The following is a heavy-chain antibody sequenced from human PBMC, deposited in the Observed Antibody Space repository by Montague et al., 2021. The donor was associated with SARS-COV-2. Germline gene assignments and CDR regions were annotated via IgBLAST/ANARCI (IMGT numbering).Heavy chain of an antibody. V-gene: IGHV3-23*01. CDR3: ASHPGYSSSW. D-gene: IGHD6-13*01. Sequence: SLRLSCAASGFTFSSYAMSWVRQAPGKGLEWVSGISDSGVYTYYADSVKGWFTISRDNSKNTLYLQMSSLRAEDTAGYYCASHPGYSSSWWGEGTLVIVSS. CDR2: ISDSGVYT. J-gene: IGHJ4*02. CDR1: GFTFSSYA.